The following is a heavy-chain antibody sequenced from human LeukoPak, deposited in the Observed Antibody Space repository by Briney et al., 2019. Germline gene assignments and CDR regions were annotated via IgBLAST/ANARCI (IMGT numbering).Heavy chain of an antibody. Sequence: PGGSLRLSCAASGFAFSNYAMHWVRHAPRKGLEWVSVISYDGGTKYYADSVKGRFTISRDNSKNTLYLQMNSLRAEDTAVYYCAKDKMAYSTSSWDYWGQGTLVTVSS. CDR2: ISYDGGTK. D-gene: IGHD6-6*01. J-gene: IGHJ4*02. V-gene: IGHV3-30*18. CDR1: GFAFSNYA. CDR3: AKDKMAYSTSSWDY.